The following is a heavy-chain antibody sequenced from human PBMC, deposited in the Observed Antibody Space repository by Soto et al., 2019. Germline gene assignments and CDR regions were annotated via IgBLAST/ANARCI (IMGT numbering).Heavy chain of an antibody. Sequence: EVQLVESGGGLVQPGGSLRLSCAASGFTVSSNYMSWVRQAPGKGLEWVSVIYSGGSTYYADSVKGRFTISRHNPKNTLYLQMNSLRSEDTAVYYCARDAYSSGWYVDYLGQGTLVTVSS. J-gene: IGHJ4*02. CDR2: IYSGGST. D-gene: IGHD6-19*01. CDR3: ARDAYSSGWYVDY. CDR1: GFTVSSNY. V-gene: IGHV3-53*04.